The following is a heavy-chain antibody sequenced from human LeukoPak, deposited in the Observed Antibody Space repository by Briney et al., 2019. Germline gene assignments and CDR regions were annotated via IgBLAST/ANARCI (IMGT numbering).Heavy chain of an antibody. CDR3: ARAQHCYDGSGYADACDI. V-gene: IGHV1-2*02. D-gene: IGHD3-22*01. J-gene: IGHJ3*02. Sequence: GASVKVSCKASVYTFTGYYLHWVRQAPGQGLEWMGWINPNSGGTNYAQKFQGRVTMTRDTSISTAYMELSRLRSDDTAVYYCARAQHCYDGSGYADACDIWGQGTMVTASS. CDR2: INPNSGGT. CDR1: VYTFTGYY.